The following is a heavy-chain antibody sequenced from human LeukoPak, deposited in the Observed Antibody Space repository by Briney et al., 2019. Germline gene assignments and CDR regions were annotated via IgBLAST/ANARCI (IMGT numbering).Heavy chain of an antibody. V-gene: IGHV4-39*01. Sequence: SQTLSLTCTVSGGSISSGGYYWSWIRQPPGKGLEWIGSIYYSGSTYYNPSLKSRVTISVDTSKNQFSLKLSSVTAADTAVYYCARRPIAARRVFDYWGQGTLVTVS. CDR1: GGSISSGGYY. J-gene: IGHJ4*02. D-gene: IGHD6-6*01. CDR3: ARRPIAARRVFDY. CDR2: IYYSGST.